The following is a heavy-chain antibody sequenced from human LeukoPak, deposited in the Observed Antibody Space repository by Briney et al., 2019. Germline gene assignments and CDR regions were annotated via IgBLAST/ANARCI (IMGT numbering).Heavy chain of an antibody. CDR3: ARDGGSYRGYFDY. D-gene: IGHD1-26*01. Sequence: PGGSLRLSCAASGFTFSSYAMSWVRQAPGKGLEWVSAISGSGGSTYYADSVKGRFTISRDNSKNTLYLQMNSLRAEDTAVYYCARDGGSYRGYFDYWGQGTLLTVSS. J-gene: IGHJ4*02. CDR1: GFTFSSYA. CDR2: ISGSGGST. V-gene: IGHV3-23*01.